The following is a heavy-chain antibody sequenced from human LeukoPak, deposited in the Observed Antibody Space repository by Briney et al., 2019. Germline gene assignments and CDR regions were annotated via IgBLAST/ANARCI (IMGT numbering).Heavy chain of an antibody. J-gene: IGHJ4*02. CDR1: GGSISPYF. Sequence: PSETLSLTCTVSGGSISPYFWSWIRQPPEKGLEWIGYISYTGSTNYNPSLKSRVTISVDTSKNRFSLRLTSVTAADTAVYYCATIKRGNIYGYFDFWGQGILVTVSS. CDR2: ISYTGST. CDR3: ATIKRGNIYGYFDF. D-gene: IGHD5-18*01. V-gene: IGHV4-59*01.